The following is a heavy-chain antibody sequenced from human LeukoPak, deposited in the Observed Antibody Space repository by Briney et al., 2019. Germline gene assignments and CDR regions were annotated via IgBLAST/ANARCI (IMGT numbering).Heavy chain of an antibody. J-gene: IGHJ3*02. Sequence: PSQTLSLTCTVSGGSISSGDYYWSWIRQPPGKGLEWIGYIYYSGSTYYNPSLKSRVTISVDTSKNQFSLKLSSVTAADTAVYYCASGSSSWYWVWAFDIWGQGTMVTVSS. CDR1: GGSISSGDYY. CDR3: ASGSSSWYWVWAFDI. D-gene: IGHD6-13*01. V-gene: IGHV4-30-4*01. CDR2: IYYSGST.